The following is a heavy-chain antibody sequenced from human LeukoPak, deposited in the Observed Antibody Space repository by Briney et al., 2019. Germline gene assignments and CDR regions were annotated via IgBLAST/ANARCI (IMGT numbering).Heavy chain of an antibody. CDR2: IWYDGSNK. D-gene: IGHD6-13*01. CDR3: ARGTWYSTLPDY. CDR1: GFTFSSYG. V-gene: IGHV3-33*01. J-gene: IGHJ4*02. Sequence: GGSLRLSCAASGFTFSSYGMHWVRQAPGKGLEWVAVIWYDGSNKYYADSVKGRFTISRDNSKNTLYLQMNSLRAEDTAVYYCARGTWYSTLPDYWGQGTLVTGSS.